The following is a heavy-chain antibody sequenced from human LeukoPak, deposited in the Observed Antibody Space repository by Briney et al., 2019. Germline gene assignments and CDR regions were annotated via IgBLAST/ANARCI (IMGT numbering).Heavy chain of an antibody. V-gene: IGHV4-31*03. D-gene: IGHD4-17*01. J-gene: IGHJ1*01. CDR3: ARVLRSYGDSHALEYFQH. CDR2: IYYSGST. Sequence: KPSETLSLTCTVSGGSISSGGYYWSWIRQHPGKGLEWIGYIYYSGSTYYNPSLKSRVTISVDTSKNQFSLKLSSVTAADTAVYYCARVLRSYGDSHALEYFQHWGQGTLVTVSS. CDR1: GGSISSGGYY.